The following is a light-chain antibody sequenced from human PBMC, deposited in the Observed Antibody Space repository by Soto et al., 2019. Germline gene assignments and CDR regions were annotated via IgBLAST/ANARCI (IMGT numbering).Light chain of an antibody. CDR1: QSIRSS. V-gene: IGKV3-15*01. CDR2: DAS. CDR3: QQYDIWPPYT. Sequence: EVVMTQSPASLSASPGEWGTLSCRTSQSIRSSLAWYQQRPGQAPRLLIYDASSRATGIPPRFSGGGSGTEFTVTISSLQSEDFAIYYCQQYDIWPPYTFGQGTKGDIK. J-gene: IGKJ2*01.